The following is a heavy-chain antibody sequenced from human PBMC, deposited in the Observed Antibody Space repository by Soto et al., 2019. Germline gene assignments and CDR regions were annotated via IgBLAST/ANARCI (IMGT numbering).Heavy chain of an antibody. D-gene: IGHD3-22*01. J-gene: IGHJ6*02. V-gene: IGHV3-49*03. Sequence: PGGSLRLSCTASGFTFGDYAMSWFRQAPGKGLEWVGFIRSKAYGGTTEYAASVKGRFTISRDDSKNIGYLQMNSLKTEDTAVYYCTRFNYYDSSDYPPKYYYFAMDVWGQGTTVTVSS. CDR3: TRFNYYDSSDYPPKYYYFAMDV. CDR2: IRSKAYGGTT. CDR1: GFTFGDYA.